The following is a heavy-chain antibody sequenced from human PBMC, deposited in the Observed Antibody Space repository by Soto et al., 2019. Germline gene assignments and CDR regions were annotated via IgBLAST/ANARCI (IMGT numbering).Heavy chain of an antibody. CDR2: ISYSGST. D-gene: IGHD4-17*01. CDR3: ASLYGDYVSY. V-gene: IGHV4-39*01. Sequence: QLQLQESGPGLVKPSETLSLTCTVSGGSISGSSYYWGWIRQPPGKWLEWIGSISYSGSTYSNPSLKSRVTISEDTSKNQFSLKLRSVTAADTAVYYCASLYGDYVSYWGQGTLVTVSS. J-gene: IGHJ4*02. CDR1: GGSISGSSYY.